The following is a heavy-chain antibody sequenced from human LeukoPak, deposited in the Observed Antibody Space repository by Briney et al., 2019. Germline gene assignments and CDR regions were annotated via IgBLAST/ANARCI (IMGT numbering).Heavy chain of an antibody. CDR2: ISPYNANT. CDR3: AKGGSGSYYYYSDY. J-gene: IGHJ4*02. D-gene: IGHD1-26*01. CDR1: GYSFTSYG. Sequence: ASVKVSCKASGYSFTSYGINWVRQAPGQGLEWMGWISPYNANTNYAQELQGRVTMTTDTSTNTAYMELRSLRSDDTAVYYRAKGGSGSYYYYSDYWGQGTLVTVSS. V-gene: IGHV1-18*01.